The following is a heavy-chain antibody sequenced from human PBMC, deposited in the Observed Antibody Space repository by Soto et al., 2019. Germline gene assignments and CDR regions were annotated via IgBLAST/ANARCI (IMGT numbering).Heavy chain of an antibody. V-gene: IGHV1-69*13. J-gene: IGHJ5*02. D-gene: IGHD3-3*01. CDR3: ARAPRITIFGVVTYNWFDP. CDR1: GGTFSSYA. Sequence: SVKVSCKASGGTFSSYAISWVRQAPGQGLEWMGGIIPIFGTANYAQKFQGRVTITADESTSTAYMELSSLRSEDTAVYYCARAPRITIFGVVTYNWFDPWGQGTLVTVSS. CDR2: IIPIFGTA.